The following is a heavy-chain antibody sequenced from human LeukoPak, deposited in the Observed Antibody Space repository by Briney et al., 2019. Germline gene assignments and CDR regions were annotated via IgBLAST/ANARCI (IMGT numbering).Heavy chain of an antibody. CDR2: MNPNSGNT. V-gene: IGHV1-8*01. D-gene: IGHD1-26*01. Sequence: ASVKVSCKASGYTFTSYDINWVRQATGQGLEWMGWMNPNSGNTGYAQKFQGRVTMTRNTSISTAYMELSSLRSEDTAVYYCAREFTVGATSYYYGMDVWGQGTTVTVSS. CDR3: AREFTVGATSYYYGMDV. CDR1: GYTFTSYD. J-gene: IGHJ6*02.